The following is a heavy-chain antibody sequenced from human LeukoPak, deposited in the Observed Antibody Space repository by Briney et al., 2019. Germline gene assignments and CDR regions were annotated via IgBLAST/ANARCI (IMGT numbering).Heavy chain of an antibody. CDR1: GFTFSSYW. V-gene: IGHV3-74*01. Sequence: QPGGSLRLSCAASGFTFSSYWMHRVRQAPGKGLVWVSRINTDGSSTSYADSVKGRFTISRDNSKNTLYLQMNSLRAEDTAVYYCAKGVEWLRLLDYWGQGTLVTVSS. D-gene: IGHD5-12*01. CDR3: AKGVEWLRLLDY. J-gene: IGHJ4*02. CDR2: INTDGSST.